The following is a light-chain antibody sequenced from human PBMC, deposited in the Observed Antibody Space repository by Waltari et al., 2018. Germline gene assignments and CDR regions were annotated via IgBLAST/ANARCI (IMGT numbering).Light chain of an antibody. CDR1: SSDVGDFNF. CDR2: DVS. V-gene: IGLV2-11*01. J-gene: IGLJ3*02. Sequence: QSALTQPRSVSGSPGQSGTISCTGISSDVGDFNFVSWYQHHPGNAPKLVIYDVSQRPSGVPDRLSGSKCDTTASLTSSGLQAEDEAYYCCCSYAGRHTNGVFGGGTKLTVL. CDR3: CSYAGRHTNGV.